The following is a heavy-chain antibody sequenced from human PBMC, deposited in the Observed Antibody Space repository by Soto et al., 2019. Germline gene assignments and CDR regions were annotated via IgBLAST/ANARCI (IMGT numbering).Heavy chain of an antibody. CDR3: ARRGGSVNWFDP. CDR2: IYYSGST. J-gene: IGHJ5*02. Sequence: PSETLSLTCTVSGGSISSGGYYWSWIRQHPGKGLEWIGYIYYSGSTYYNPSLKSRVTISVDTSKNQFSLKLSSVTAADTAVYNCARRGGSVNWFDPWGQGTLVTVSS. V-gene: IGHV4-31*03. D-gene: IGHD3-10*01. CDR1: GGSISSGGYY.